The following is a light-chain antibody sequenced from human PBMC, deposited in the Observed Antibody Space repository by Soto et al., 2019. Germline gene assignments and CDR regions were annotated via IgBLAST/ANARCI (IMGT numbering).Light chain of an antibody. V-gene: IGLV2-14*01. CDR1: SSDVGGYNY. Sequence: QSALTQPASVSGSPGQSITISCTGTSSDVGGYNYVSWYQQHPGKAPKLMIYEVSNRPSGVSNRFSGSKSGNTASLTISGLQAEDEADYYCSSYTPNSVTLYVFGTGTKLTVL. J-gene: IGLJ1*01. CDR2: EVS. CDR3: SSYTPNSVTLYV.